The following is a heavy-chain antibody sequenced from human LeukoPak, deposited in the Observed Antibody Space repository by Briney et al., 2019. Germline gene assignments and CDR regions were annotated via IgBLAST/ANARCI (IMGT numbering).Heavy chain of an antibody. CDR3: TTDETVTTSGS. V-gene: IGHV3-15*01. CDR2: IKSKTDGGTT. D-gene: IGHD4-17*01. Sequence: GESLKISCKGSGYSFTSYWMGWVRQAPGKGLEWVGRIKSKTDGGTTDYAAPVKGRFTISRDDSKNTLYLQMNSLKTEDTAVYYCTTDETVTTSGSWGQGTLVTVSS. CDR1: GYSFTSYW. J-gene: IGHJ5*02.